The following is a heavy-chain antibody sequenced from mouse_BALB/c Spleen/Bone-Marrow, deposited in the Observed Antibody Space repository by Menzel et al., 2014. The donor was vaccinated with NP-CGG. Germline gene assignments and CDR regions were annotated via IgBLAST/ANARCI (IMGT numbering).Heavy chain of an antibody. CDR1: GYTFTDYA. V-gene: IGHV1S137*01. CDR3: AREGPCFAF. Sequence: VNVVESGAELVRPGVSVKISCKGSGYTFTDYAMHWVKQSHAKSLEWIGVIGTYYGDATYNQKFKTKATMTVDKSSSTAYMELARLTSEDSALYYCAREGPCFAFWGQGTLVTVSA. CDR2: IGTYYGDA. J-gene: IGHJ3*01.